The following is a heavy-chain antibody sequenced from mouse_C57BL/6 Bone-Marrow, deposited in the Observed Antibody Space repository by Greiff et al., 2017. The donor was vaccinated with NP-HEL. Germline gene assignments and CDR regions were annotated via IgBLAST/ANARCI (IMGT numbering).Heavy chain of an antibody. CDR3: AGGSGLYWSFDV. CDR2: INYDGSN. CDR1: GYSITSGHY. V-gene: IGHV3-6*02. Sequence: EVKLMESGPGLVKPAQSLSLTCSVTGYSITSGHYWNWIRQFPGNKLEWMGYINYDGSNEYNPSLKDRVSITRDTSKNQFFLRLSSVTTEDTATYYCAGGSGLYWSFDVWGAGTTVTVSS. J-gene: IGHJ1*01.